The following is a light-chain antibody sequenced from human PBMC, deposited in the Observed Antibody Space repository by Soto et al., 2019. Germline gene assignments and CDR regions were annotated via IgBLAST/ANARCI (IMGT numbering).Light chain of an antibody. Sequence: QSVLTQPTSASGTPGQRVTMSCSGSSSNLGSNTVNWYQQLPGTAPKLLIYSNNKRPSGVPDRFSGSKSDTSASLAISGLQSEDEADYYCAAWDDSLNGYVFGTGTKLTVL. CDR3: AAWDDSLNGYV. CDR2: SNN. V-gene: IGLV1-44*01. J-gene: IGLJ1*01. CDR1: SSNLGSNT.